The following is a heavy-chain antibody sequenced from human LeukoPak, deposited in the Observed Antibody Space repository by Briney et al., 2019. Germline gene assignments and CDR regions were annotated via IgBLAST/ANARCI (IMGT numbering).Heavy chain of an antibody. CDR2: VYYGGTT. V-gene: IGHV4-59*08. J-gene: IGHJ5*02. CDR3: AIRGSSGHYGGWFDP. CDR1: GGSVSSYY. Sequence: PSETLSLTCSVSGGSVSSYYWGWVRQPPGKGLEWIGYVYYGGTTYYNPSLKSRVTISVDTSSNHVSLRLTSVTATDTAVYFCAIRGSSGHYGGWFDPWGPGTLVTVSS. D-gene: IGHD6-19*01.